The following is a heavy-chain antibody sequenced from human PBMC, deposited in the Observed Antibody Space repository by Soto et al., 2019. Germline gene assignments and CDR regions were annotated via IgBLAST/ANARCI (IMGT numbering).Heavy chain of an antibody. CDR1: GFTFSDYY. Sequence: GGSLRLSCAASGFTFSDYYMSWIRQAPGKGLEWVSDISRNGGTIDYADSVKGRFTISRDNAKNSLYLQMNSLRAEDTALYHCARDSYNGVNDHWGQGTLVTVSS. CDR3: ARDSYNGVNDH. V-gene: IGHV3-11*01. CDR2: ISRNGGTI. D-gene: IGHD1-1*01. J-gene: IGHJ4*02.